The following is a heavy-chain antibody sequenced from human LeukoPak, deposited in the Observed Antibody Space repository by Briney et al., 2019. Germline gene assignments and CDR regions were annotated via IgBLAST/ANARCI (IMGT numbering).Heavy chain of an antibody. CDR2: SSGSHGTT. CDR3: AGGRDQKSGGY. CDR1: GFTFSNYG. J-gene: IGHJ4*02. Sequence: GGSLRLSCAASGFTFSNYGMSWVRQAPGKGLEWVSASSGSHGTTYYADSVKGRFTISRDNAKNSLYLQMNSLRVEDTAVYYCAGGRDQKSGGYWGQGTLVTVSS. V-gene: IGHV3-23*01. D-gene: IGHD3-10*01.